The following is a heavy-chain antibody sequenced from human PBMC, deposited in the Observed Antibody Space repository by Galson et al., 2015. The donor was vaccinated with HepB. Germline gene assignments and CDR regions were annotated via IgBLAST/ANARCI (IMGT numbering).Heavy chain of an antibody. D-gene: IGHD1-26*01. CDR3: TSGRSRLWSYYIPNDY. CDR1: GFTFGDYA. J-gene: IGHJ4*02. Sequence: SLRLSCAASGFTFGDYAMSWFRQAPGKGLEWVGFIRSKAYGGTTEYAAPVKGRFTISRDDSKSIAYLQMNSLKTEDTAVYYCTSGRSRLWSYYIPNDYWGQGTLVTVSS. V-gene: IGHV3-49*03. CDR2: IRSKAYGGTT.